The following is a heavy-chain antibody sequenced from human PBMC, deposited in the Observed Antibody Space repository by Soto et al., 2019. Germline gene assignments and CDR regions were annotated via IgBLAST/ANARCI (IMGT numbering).Heavy chain of an antibody. V-gene: IGHV3-30*18. J-gene: IGHJ4*02. CDR3: AKERMEQYQLLPFFDY. D-gene: IGHD2-2*01. Sequence: GGSLRLSCAASGFSFSSYGMHWLRQAAGKGLEWVAVISYDGSNKHYADSVRGRFTISRDNSKNTLYLQMNSLRPEDTAVFYCAKERMEQYQLLPFFDYWGQGTLVTVSS. CDR2: ISYDGSNK. CDR1: GFSFSSYG.